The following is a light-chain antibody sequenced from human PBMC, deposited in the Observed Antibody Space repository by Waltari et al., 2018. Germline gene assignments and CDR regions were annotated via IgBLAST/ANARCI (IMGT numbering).Light chain of an antibody. V-gene: IGLV1-47*01. CDR2: RNT. Sequence: QSVLIQPPSASETPGQRVTISWSGSNSNIGSNYVCWYQHLPGPAPELLIYRNTQRPSGVPDRFSGSKSDTSASLAISGLRSEDEADYYCAAWDDSLRAWVFGGGTKLTVL. CDR3: AAWDDSLRAWV. J-gene: IGLJ3*02. CDR1: NSNIGSNY.